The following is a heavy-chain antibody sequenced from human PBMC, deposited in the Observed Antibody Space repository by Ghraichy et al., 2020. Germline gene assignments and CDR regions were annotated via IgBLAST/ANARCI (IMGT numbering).Heavy chain of an antibody. Sequence: SETLSLTCTVSAGSISSHYWSWIRPPPGRRLEWIGYVHISGGTNYNPSLKSRVTMSIDPSKNQFSLNLNSVTAADTAVYYCATRPVANSFFGVFDYWSQGTLVTVSS. CDR3: ATRPVANSFFGVFDY. J-gene: IGHJ4*02. D-gene: IGHD3-10*01. CDR2: VHISGGT. V-gene: IGHV4-59*11. CDR1: AGSISSHY.